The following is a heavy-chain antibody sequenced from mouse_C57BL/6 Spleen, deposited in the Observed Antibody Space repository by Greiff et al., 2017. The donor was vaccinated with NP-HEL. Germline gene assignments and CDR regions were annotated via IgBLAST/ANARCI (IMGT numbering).Heavy chain of an antibody. CDR1: GFTFSSYA. D-gene: IGHD1-1*01. CDR2: ISSGGDYI. Sequence: EVMLVESGEGLVKPGGSLKLSCAASGFTFSSYAMSWVRQTPEKRLEWVAYISSGGDYIYYADTVKGRFTISRDNARNTLYLQMSSLKSEDTAMYYCTRADYYGSLFAYWGQGTLVTVSA. J-gene: IGHJ3*01. V-gene: IGHV5-9-1*02. CDR3: TRADYYGSLFAY.